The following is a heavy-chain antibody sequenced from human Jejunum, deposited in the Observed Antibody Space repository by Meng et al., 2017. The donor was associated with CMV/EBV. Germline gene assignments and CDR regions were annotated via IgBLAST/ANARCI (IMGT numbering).Heavy chain of an antibody. D-gene: IGHD6-13*01. Sequence: TFSSYYRHWVRRAPGQGLEWLGILNPSGGSTSYAQKFQGRVTMTRDTSTSTVYMELSSLRSEDTAVYYCARDSGIAAAGTHGMDVWGQGTTVTVSS. CDR3: ARDSGIAAAGTHGMDV. V-gene: IGHV1-46*01. CDR1: TFSSYY. CDR2: LNPSGGST. J-gene: IGHJ6*02.